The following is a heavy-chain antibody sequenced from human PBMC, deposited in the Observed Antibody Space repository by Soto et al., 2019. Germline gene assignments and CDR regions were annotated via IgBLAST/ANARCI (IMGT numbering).Heavy chain of an antibody. Sequence: QVQLVKSGAEVKKPGASVKVSCKASGYTYTSYGISWVRQAPGQGLEWMGWISAYNGNTNYAQKLQGRVTMTTDTSTSTAYMELRSLRSDDTSVYYCARGNYGDYPYYYYGMDVWGQGTTVTVSS. D-gene: IGHD4-17*01. CDR2: ISAYNGNT. V-gene: IGHV1-18*04. CDR1: GYTYTSYG. J-gene: IGHJ6*02. CDR3: ARGNYGDYPYYYYGMDV.